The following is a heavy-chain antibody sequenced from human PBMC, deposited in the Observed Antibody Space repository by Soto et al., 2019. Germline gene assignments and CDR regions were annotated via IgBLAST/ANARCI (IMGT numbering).Heavy chain of an antibody. CDR2: ISWDGSRS. Sequence: GGSLRLSCAASGFTFSDYAMHWVRQAPGRGLEWVSLISWDGSRSYYADSVKGRFIISRDNSKESLSLLMTSLGTEDSGLYYCAKDVCSRATAACYTSLDSWGQGTQVTVSS. CDR3: AKDVCSRATAACYTSLDS. CDR1: GFTFSDYA. J-gene: IGHJ4*02. V-gene: IGHV3-43D*04. D-gene: IGHD2-2*02.